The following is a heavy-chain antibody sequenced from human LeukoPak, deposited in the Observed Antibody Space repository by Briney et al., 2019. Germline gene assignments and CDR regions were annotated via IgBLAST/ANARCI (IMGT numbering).Heavy chain of an antibody. V-gene: IGHV1-3*01. D-gene: IGHD6-13*01. CDR1: GYTFTSYA. Sequence: ASGKLSCKSSGYTFTSYAMHWVRQAPGQRLEWMGWINAGNGNTKYSQKFQGRVTITRDTSASTAYMELSSLRSEDTAVYYCARDRRPQLVQTEIDYWGQGTLVTVSS. J-gene: IGHJ4*02. CDR3: ARDRRPQLVQTEIDY. CDR2: INAGNGNT.